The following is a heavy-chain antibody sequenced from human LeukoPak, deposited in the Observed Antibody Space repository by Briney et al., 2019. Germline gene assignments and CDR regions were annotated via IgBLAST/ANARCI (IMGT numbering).Heavy chain of an antibody. J-gene: IGHJ4*02. D-gene: IGHD1-7*01. CDR2: ISSSSSTI. Sequence: PGGSLRLSCAASGFTFSSYSMNWVRQAPGKGLEWVSYISSSSSTICYRDSVKGRFTISRDSAKNSLYLQMNSLRDEDTAVYYCTPHRDGNYPFDYWGQGTLVTVSS. CDR1: GFTFSSYS. V-gene: IGHV3-48*02. CDR3: TPHRDGNYPFDY.